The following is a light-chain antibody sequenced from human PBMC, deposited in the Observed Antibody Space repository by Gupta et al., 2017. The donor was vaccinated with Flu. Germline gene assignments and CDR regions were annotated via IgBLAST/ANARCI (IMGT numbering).Light chain of an antibody. CDR3: QQANTFPYS. CDR2: AAS. J-gene: IGKJ2*03. Sequence: DIQLTQSPSSLSASVGDGVNITCRASQGINHWLAWYQQKPGKAPKLLIYAASTLQTGVPSRFSGSGSGADFTLTISSLRPEDCGTYYCQQANTFPYSFGQGTKLEIK. V-gene: IGKV1-12*01. CDR1: QGINHW.